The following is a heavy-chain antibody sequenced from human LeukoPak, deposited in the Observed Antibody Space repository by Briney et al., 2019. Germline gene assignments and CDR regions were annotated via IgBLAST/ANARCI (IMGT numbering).Heavy chain of an antibody. CDR1: GFTFSSYA. D-gene: IGHD3-22*01. CDR2: ISYDGSNK. J-gene: IGHJ4*02. Sequence: GGSLRLSCAASGFTFSSYATHWVRQAPGKGLEWVAVISYDGSNKYYADSVKGRFTISRDNAKNSLYLQMNSLRAEDTGVYYCAREHPYYYDSSGTALMAEIKYYFDYWGQGTLVTVSS. CDR3: AREHPYYYDSSGTALMAEIKYYFDY. V-gene: IGHV3-30*04.